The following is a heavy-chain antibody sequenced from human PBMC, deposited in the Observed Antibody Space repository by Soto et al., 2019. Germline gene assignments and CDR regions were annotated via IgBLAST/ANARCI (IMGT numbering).Heavy chain of an antibody. CDR2: ISYDGSNK. CDR1: GFTFSSYA. J-gene: IGHJ6*02. D-gene: IGHD6-19*01. Sequence: QVQLVESGGGVVQPGRSLRLSCAASGFTFSSYAMHWVRQAPGKGLEWVAVISYDGSNKYYADSVKGRFTISGDNSKNTLYLQMNSLRAEDTAVYYCARDRLIAVAGGMDVWGQGTTVTVSS. V-gene: IGHV3-30-3*01. CDR3: ARDRLIAVAGGMDV.